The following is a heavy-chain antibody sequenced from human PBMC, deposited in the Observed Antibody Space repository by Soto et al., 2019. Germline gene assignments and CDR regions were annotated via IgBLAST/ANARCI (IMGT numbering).Heavy chain of an antibody. CDR1: GYTFTSYW. Sequence: GESLKISCKASGYTFTSYWIGWVRQMPGKGLEWMGIIYPGDSDIRYSPSFQGQVTISVDKSINTAYLQWNSLKASDTGVYYCARHSTNCTLDSCGQGTLVTVSS. J-gene: IGHJ4*02. CDR3: ARHSTNCTLDS. D-gene: IGHD6-13*01. CDR2: IYPGDSDI. V-gene: IGHV5-51*01.